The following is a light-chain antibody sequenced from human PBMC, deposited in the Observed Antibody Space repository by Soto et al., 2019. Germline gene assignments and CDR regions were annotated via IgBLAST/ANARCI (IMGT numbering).Light chain of an antibody. V-gene: IGKV3-11*01. CDR3: QQRSNWPLT. CDR1: QSLSNY. J-gene: IGKJ4*01. CDR2: DAS. Sequence: EIVLTQSPATLSLSPGDRATLSCRASQSLSNYLAWYQQKPGQAPRLLIYDASNRATGIPARFSGGGSGTDFTLTISSLEPEDFAVYYCQQRSNWPLTFGGGTKVDIK.